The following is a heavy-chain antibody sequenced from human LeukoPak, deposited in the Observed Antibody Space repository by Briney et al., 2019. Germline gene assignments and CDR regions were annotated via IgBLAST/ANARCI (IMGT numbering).Heavy chain of an antibody. D-gene: IGHD2-15*01. CDR3: AKLPEIVVVGGYYFDY. Sequence: GGSLRLSCAASGFTFSSYAMSWVRQAPGKGLEWVSAISGSGGSTYYADSVKGRFTISRDNSKNTRYLQMNSLRAEDTAVYYCAKLPEIVVVGGYYFDYWGQGTLVTVSS. CDR2: ISGSGGST. V-gene: IGHV3-23*01. CDR1: GFTFSSYA. J-gene: IGHJ4*02.